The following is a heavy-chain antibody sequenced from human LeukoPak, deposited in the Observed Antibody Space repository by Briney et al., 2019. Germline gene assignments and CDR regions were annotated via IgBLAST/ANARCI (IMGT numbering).Heavy chain of an antibody. J-gene: IGHJ4*02. Sequence: PSQTLSLTCAVSGGSISSGGYSWSWIRQPPGKGLEWIGYIYHSGSTYYNPSLKSRVTISVDRSKNQFSLKLSSVTAADTAVYYCARGDDSSNFDYWGQGTLVTVSS. CDR1: GGSISSGGYS. D-gene: IGHD3-22*01. V-gene: IGHV4-30-2*01. CDR3: ARGDDSSNFDY. CDR2: IYHSGST.